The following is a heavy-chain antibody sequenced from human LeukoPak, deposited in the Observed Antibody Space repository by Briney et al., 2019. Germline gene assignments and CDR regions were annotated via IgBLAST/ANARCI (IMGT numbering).Heavy chain of an antibody. Sequence: PSETLSLTCAVYGGSFSGYYWSWIRQPPGKGLEWIGEINHSGSTNYNPSLKSRVTISVDTSKNQFSLKLSSVTAADTAVYYCARPRYCSGGSCYPNCFDPWGQGTLVTVSS. D-gene: IGHD2-15*01. J-gene: IGHJ5*02. CDR3: ARPRYCSGGSCYPNCFDP. CDR2: INHSGST. CDR1: GGSFSGYY. V-gene: IGHV4-34*01.